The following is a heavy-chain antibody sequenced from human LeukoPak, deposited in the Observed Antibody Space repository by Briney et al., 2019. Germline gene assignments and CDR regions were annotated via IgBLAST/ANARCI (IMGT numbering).Heavy chain of an antibody. V-gene: IGHV1-18*01. D-gene: IGHD3-22*01. Sequence: GASVKVSCKASGYTFTSYGISWVRQAPGQGLEWMGWISAYNGNTNYAQKLQGRVTMTTDTSTSTAYMELRSLRSDDTAVYYCARDVHYYDSSGYRAFGIWGQGTMVTVSS. J-gene: IGHJ3*02. CDR2: ISAYNGNT. CDR3: ARDVHYYDSSGYRAFGI. CDR1: GYTFTSYG.